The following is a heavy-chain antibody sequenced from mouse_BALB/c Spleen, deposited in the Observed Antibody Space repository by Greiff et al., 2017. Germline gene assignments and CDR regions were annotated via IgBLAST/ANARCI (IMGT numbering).Heavy chain of an antibody. J-gene: IGHJ4*01. V-gene: IGHV3-8*02. CDR3: ARSFYGNWAMDY. CDR1: GDSITSGY. D-gene: IGHD2-10*01. Sequence: EVKLVESGPSLVKPSQTLSLTCSVTGDSITSGYWNWIRKFPGNKLEYMGYISYSGSTYYNPSLKSRISITRDTSKNQYYLQLNSVTTEDTATYYCARSFYGNWAMDYWGQGTSVTVSS. CDR2: ISYSGST.